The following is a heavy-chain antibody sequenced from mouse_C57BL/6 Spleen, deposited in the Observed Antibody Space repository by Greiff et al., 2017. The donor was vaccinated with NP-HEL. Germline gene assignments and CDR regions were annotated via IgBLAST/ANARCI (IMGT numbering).Heavy chain of an antibody. CDR1: GYAFSSSW. D-gene: IGHD4-1*01. CDR2: IYPGDGDT. CDR3: ARKETGTFDY. V-gene: IGHV1-82*01. J-gene: IGHJ2*01. Sequence: QVQLQQSGPELVKPGASVKISCKASGYAFSSSWMNWVKQRPGKGLEWIGRIYPGDGDTNYNGKFKGKATLTADKSSSTAYMQLSSLTSEDSAVYFCARKETGTFDYWGQSTTLTVSS.